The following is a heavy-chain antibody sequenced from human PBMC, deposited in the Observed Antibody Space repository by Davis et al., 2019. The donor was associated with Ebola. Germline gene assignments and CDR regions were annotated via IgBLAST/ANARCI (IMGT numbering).Heavy chain of an antibody. D-gene: IGHD1-1*01. CDR1: GYTFTGYY. Sequence: ASVQVSCKASGYTFTGYYMHWVRQAPGQGLEWMGWINPHNGNTNYAKNVQGRVTMTTDTSTSTAYMEVGSLRSDDTAVFYCARAQFPTTSDHWGQGTLVTVSS. CDR2: INPHNGNT. CDR3: ARAQFPTTSDH. V-gene: IGHV1-18*04. J-gene: IGHJ4*02.